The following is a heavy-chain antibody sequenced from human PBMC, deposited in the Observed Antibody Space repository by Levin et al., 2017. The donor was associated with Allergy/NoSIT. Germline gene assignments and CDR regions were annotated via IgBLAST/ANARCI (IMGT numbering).Heavy chain of an antibody. CDR2: ISGSGGGT. CDR3: AKELYGSGSGLYYYGMDV. Sequence: PGGSLRLSCAASGFTFSSYAMSWVRQAPGKGLEWVSLISGSGGGTYYADSVKGRIIISRDNSKNTLDLQMNSLRAEDTAVYYCAKELYGSGSGLYYYGMDVWGQGTTVTVSS. V-gene: IGHV3-23*01. D-gene: IGHD3-10*01. J-gene: IGHJ6*02. CDR1: GFTFSSYA.